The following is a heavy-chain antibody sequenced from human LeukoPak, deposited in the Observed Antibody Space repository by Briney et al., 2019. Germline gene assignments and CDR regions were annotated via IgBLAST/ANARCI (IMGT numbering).Heavy chain of an antibody. D-gene: IGHD1-1*01. Sequence: SVKVSCKASGGTLSSYAISWVRQAPGQGLEWMGGIIPIFGTANYAQKFQGRVTITADESTSTAYMELSSLRSEDTAVYYCARKYNWNDEAAFDIWGQGTMVTVSS. J-gene: IGHJ3*02. CDR1: GGTLSSYA. CDR2: IIPIFGTA. V-gene: IGHV1-69*13. CDR3: ARKYNWNDEAAFDI.